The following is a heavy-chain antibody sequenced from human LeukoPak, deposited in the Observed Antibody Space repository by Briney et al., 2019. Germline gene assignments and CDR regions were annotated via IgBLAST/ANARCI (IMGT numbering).Heavy chain of an antibody. CDR1: GYTFTSYY. CDR2: INPSGGST. Sequence: ASVKVSCKASGYTFTSYYMHWVRQAPGQGLEWMGIINPSGGSTSYAQKFQGRVTMTRDMSTSTVYMELSSLRAEDTAVYYCARGLGDLWSGYYFDYWGQGTLVTVSS. CDR3: ARGLGDLWSGYYFDY. J-gene: IGHJ4*02. D-gene: IGHD3-3*01. V-gene: IGHV1-46*01.